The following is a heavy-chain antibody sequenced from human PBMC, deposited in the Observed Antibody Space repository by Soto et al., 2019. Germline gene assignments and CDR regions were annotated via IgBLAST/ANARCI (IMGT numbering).Heavy chain of an antibody. Sequence: ASVKVSCKASGYTFTSYGISWVRQAPGQGLEWMGWISAYNGNTNYAQKLQGRVTMTTDTSTSTAYMELRSLRSDDTAVYYCARDSYSSSWYEYNWFDPWGQGTLVTV. J-gene: IGHJ5*02. D-gene: IGHD6-13*01. CDR3: ARDSYSSSWYEYNWFDP. V-gene: IGHV1-18*01. CDR1: GYTFTSYG. CDR2: ISAYNGNT.